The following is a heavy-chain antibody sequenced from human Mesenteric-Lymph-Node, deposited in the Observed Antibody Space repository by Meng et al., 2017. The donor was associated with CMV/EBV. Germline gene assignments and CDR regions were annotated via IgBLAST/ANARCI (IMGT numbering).Heavy chain of an antibody. CDR3: AREGGAAPMFNWFDP. J-gene: IGHJ5*02. D-gene: IGHD3-10*02. V-gene: IGHV4-61*01. Sequence: SETLSLTCTVSGGSLSVTNYYWAWIRQPPGKGLEWIGYIHYSGTTNYNPSLKNRVTISVDTSKNQFSLKLSPVTAADTAVYYCAREGGAAPMFNWFDPWGQGTLVTVSS. CDR1: GGSLSVTNYY. CDR2: IHYSGTT.